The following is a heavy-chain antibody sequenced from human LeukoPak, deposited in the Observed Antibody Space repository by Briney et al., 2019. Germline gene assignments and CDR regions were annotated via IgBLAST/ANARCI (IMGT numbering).Heavy chain of an antibody. CDR2: IYHSGST. Sequence: SETLSLTCTVSGCSISSGYYWGWIRQPPGKGLEWIGSIYHSGSTYYNPSLKSRVTISVDTSKNQFSLKLSSVTAADTAVYYCAREFDAYYDFWSGYYKRATYYMDVWGKGTTVTISS. J-gene: IGHJ6*03. D-gene: IGHD3-3*01. CDR3: AREFDAYYDFWSGYYKRATYYMDV. V-gene: IGHV4-38-2*02. CDR1: GCSISSGYY.